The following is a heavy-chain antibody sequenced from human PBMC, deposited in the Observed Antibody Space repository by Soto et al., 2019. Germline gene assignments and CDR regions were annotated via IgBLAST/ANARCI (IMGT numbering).Heavy chain of an antibody. CDR3: ARDPRGYSYGYNWFDP. J-gene: IGHJ5*02. D-gene: IGHD5-18*01. V-gene: IGHV1-69*13. Sequence: ASVKVSCKASGGTFSSYAISWVRQAPGQGLEWMGGIIPIFGTANYAQKFQGRVTITADESTSTAYMELSSLRSEDTAVYYCARDPRGYSYGYNWFDPWGQGTLVTVSS. CDR2: IIPIFGTA. CDR1: GGTFSSYA.